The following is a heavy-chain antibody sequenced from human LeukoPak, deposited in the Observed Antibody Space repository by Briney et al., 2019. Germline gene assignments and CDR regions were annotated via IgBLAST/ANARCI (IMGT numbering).Heavy chain of an antibody. CDR1: GFPFTSYG. D-gene: IGHD6-19*01. J-gene: IGHJ4*02. CDR2: ISAYNGNT. V-gene: IGHV1-18*01. Sequence: ASVKVSCKASGFPFTSYGISWVRQAPGQGLEWMGWISAYNGNTNYAQKLQGRVTMTTDTSTSTAYMELRSLRSDDTAVYYCARDMNPGTIVVAGHDYWGQGTLVAVSS. CDR3: ARDMNPGTIVVAGHDY.